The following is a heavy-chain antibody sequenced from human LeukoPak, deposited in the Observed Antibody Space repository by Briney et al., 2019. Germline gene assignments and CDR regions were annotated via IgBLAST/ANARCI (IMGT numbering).Heavy chain of an antibody. Sequence: SETLSLTCTVSGGSISSYYWSWIRQPPGKGLEWIGYIYYSGSTNYNPSLKSRVTISVDTSKNQFSLKLSSVTAADTAVYYCAREIHYYDSRRAFDIWGQGTMVTVSS. CDR2: IYYSGST. CDR1: GGSISSYY. D-gene: IGHD3-22*01. V-gene: IGHV4-59*01. J-gene: IGHJ3*02. CDR3: AREIHYYDSRRAFDI.